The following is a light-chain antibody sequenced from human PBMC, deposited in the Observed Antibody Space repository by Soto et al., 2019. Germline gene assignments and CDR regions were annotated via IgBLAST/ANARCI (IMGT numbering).Light chain of an antibody. CDR1: QGIGTE. J-gene: IGKJ1*01. Sequence: AIQMTQSPSSLSASVGDRVTITCRASQGIGTELGWYQQRPGKAPRLLIYGTSTSQHGVRSRFSGSGSDTDFTLIISSLQPEDFATYYCLQDSTYPRTFGQGTKVEIK. V-gene: IGKV1-6*01. CDR3: LQDSTYPRT. CDR2: GTS.